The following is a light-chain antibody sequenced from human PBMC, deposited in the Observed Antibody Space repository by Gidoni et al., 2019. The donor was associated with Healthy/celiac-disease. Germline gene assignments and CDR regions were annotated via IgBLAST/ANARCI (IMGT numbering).Light chain of an antibody. J-gene: IGKJ4*01. V-gene: IGKV3-20*01. CDR3: QQYGS. CDR2: GAS. CDR1: QSVSSSY. Sequence: EIVLTQSPGTLSLSPGERATLSCRTSQSVSSSYLAWYQQKPGQAPRLRIYGASSRATGIPDRCSGSGSGTDFTLTISRLEPEDFAVYYCQQYGSFGGGTKVEIK.